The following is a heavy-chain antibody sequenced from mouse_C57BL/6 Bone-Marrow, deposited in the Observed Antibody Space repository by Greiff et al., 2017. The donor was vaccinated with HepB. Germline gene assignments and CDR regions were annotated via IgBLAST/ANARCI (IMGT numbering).Heavy chain of an antibody. Sequence: EVMLVESGGGLVQPGASLKLSCESTEYEFPSHDMSWVRKTPEKRLELVAAINSDGGSTYYPDTMERRFIISRDNTKKTLYLQMSSLRSEDTALYYCARQSNYGGFAYWGQGTLVTVSA. CDR1: EYEFPSHD. CDR3: ARQSNYGGFAY. J-gene: IGHJ3*01. D-gene: IGHD2-5*01. V-gene: IGHV5-2*03. CDR2: INSDGGST.